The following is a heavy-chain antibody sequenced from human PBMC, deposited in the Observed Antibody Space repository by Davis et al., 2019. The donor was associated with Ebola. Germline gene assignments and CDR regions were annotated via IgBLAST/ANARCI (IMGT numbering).Heavy chain of an antibody. J-gene: IGHJ4*02. CDR1: GYTFTGYY. CDR2: INPNSGGT. V-gene: IGHV1-2*06. D-gene: IGHD4-11*01. CDR3: ATGEDMTTVTTNY. Sequence: ASVKVSCKASGYTFTGYYMHWVRQAPGQGLEWMGRINPNSGGTNYAQKFQGRVTMTRDTSISTAYMELSRLRSDDTAVYYCATGEDMTTVTTNYWGQGTLVTVSS.